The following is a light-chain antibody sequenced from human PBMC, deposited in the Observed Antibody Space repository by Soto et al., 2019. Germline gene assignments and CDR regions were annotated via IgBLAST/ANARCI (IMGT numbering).Light chain of an antibody. CDR3: QQRSNWPPEVT. CDR2: DAY. CDR1: QSVSSS. V-gene: IGKV3-11*01. J-gene: IGKJ3*01. Sequence: EIVLTQSPDTLSLSPGERATLSCRASQSVSSSLAWYQQKPGQAPRLLIYDAYKRATGIPARFSGSGSGTDFTLTISSLEPEDFAVYYCQQRSNWPPEVTFGPGTKVDIK.